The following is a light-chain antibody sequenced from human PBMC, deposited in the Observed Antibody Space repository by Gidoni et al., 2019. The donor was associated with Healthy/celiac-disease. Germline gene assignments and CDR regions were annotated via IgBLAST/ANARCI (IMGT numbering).Light chain of an antibody. J-gene: IGKJ4*01. Sequence: EIVLTQSPATLSLSPGERATLSCRASQSVSSYFAWYQQKPGQAPRLLIYDASNRATGIPARFSGSGSGTDFTLTISSLEPEDFAVYYCQQRSNWPLLTCGGXTKVEIK. V-gene: IGKV3-11*01. CDR1: QSVSSY. CDR2: DAS. CDR3: QQRSNWPLLT.